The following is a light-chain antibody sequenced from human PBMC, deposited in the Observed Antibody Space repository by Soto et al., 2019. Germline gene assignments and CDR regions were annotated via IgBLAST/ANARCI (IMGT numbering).Light chain of an antibody. CDR1: QTIFSW. CDR2: KAS. CDR3: QQYNSYPYS. V-gene: IGKV1-5*03. Sequence: IQMTQSPSTLSASVGDRVSITCRASQTIFSWLAWYQQKPGKAPNLLIYKASSLESGVPSRYSGSGSGTEFTLTIGGLQPDDFAAYHCQQYNSYPYSFGQGTKLEIK. J-gene: IGKJ2*03.